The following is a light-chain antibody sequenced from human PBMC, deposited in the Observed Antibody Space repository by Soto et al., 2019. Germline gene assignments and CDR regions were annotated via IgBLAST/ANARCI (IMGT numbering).Light chain of an antibody. V-gene: IGLV2-8*01. CDR3: SSYAGNNNPSV. CDR1: SSDVGGHDL. Sequence: QSALTQPPSASGAPGQSVTISCTGTSSDVGGHDLVSWYQQHPGKAPTLIIYEVTKRPSGVPDRFSGSKSANSASLTVSGLQAEDEADYYCSSYAGNNNPSVFGTGTKVTVL. J-gene: IGLJ1*01. CDR2: EVT.